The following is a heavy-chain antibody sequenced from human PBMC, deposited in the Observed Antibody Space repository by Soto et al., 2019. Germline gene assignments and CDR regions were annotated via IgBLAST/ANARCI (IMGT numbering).Heavy chain of an antibody. CDR3: ARDSSSSWSPGYYYGMDV. CDR2: TYYRSKWYN. J-gene: IGHJ6*02. Sequence: SQTLSLTCAISGDSVSSNSAAWNWIRQSPSRGLEWLGRTYYRSKWYNDYAVSVKSRITISPDTSKNQFSLQLNSVTPEDTAVYYCARDSSSSWSPGYYYGMDVLGQGTTVTVSS. D-gene: IGHD6-6*01. V-gene: IGHV6-1*01. CDR1: GDSVSSNSAA.